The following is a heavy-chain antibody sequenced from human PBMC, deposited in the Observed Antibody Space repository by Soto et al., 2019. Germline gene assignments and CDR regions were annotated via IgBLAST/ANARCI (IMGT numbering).Heavy chain of an antibody. V-gene: IGHV5-51*01. CDR1: GCSFTTYW. Sequence: GASLKISGKGSGCSFTTYWSLWVRQMTGKGLEWMGIIYPGDSDARYSPSLQGQVTISVDKSISTAYLQWSSLKASDTAMYYCAREGSDMHKAYGMDVWGQGTTVTVYS. J-gene: IGHJ6*02. CDR3: AREGSDMHKAYGMDV. CDR2: IYPGDSDA. D-gene: IGHD2-15*01.